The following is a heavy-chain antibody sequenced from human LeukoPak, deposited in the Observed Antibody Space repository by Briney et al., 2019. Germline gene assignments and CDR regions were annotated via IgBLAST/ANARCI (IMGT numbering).Heavy chain of an antibody. Sequence: GRSLRLSCAASGFTFSSYGMHWVRQAPGKGLEWVAVISYDGSNKYYADSVKGRFTISRDNSKNTLYLQMNSLRAEDTAVYYCAKDGGDRLDYWGQGTLVTVSS. CDR2: ISYDGSNK. CDR3: AKDGGDRLDY. V-gene: IGHV3-30*18. D-gene: IGHD2-21*02. CDR1: GFTFSSYG. J-gene: IGHJ4*02.